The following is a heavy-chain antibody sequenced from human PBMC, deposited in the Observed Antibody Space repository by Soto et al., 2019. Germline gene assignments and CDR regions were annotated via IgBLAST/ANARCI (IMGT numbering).Heavy chain of an antibody. V-gene: IGHV3-23*01. D-gene: IGHD6-19*01. CDR3: AKELPLRIAVAPRNWFDP. J-gene: IGHJ5*02. Sequence: GGSLRLSCAASGFTFSSYAMSWVRQAPGKGLEWVSAISGSGGSTYYADSVKGRFTISRDNSKNTLYLQMNSLRAEDTAVYYYAKELPLRIAVAPRNWFDPWGQGTLVTVSS. CDR1: GFTFSSYA. CDR2: ISGSGGST.